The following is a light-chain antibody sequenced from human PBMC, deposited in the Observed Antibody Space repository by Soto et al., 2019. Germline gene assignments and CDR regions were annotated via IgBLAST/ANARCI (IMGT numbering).Light chain of an antibody. CDR1: QSVSGD. CDR2: GAS. CDR3: QQYNNWPPLT. V-gene: IGKV3-15*01. Sequence: EIVMTQSPATLSVSPGERATLSCRASQSVSGDLAWYQQKPGQAPRLLIYGASTRATGIPARFSGSGSGTEFTLTISSLQSEDFAVYYCQQYNNWPPLTFGQGTKVEIK. J-gene: IGKJ1*01.